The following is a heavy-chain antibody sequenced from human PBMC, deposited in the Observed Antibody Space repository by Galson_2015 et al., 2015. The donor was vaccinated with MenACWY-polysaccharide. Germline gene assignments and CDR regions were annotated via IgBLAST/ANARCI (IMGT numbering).Heavy chain of an antibody. CDR1: GFSFSTSW. J-gene: IGHJ4*02. V-gene: IGHV3-74*01. Sequence: SLRLSCAASGFSFSTSWVYWVRQAPGKGLVWVSRINSDGSGTSYADSVKGRFTISRDNAKNTVYLQMNSLRAEDTAVYFCARAGYCTRTSCYTSVRLWGQGTLVTVSS. CDR2: INSDGSGT. CDR3: ARAGYCTRTSCYTSVRL. D-gene: IGHD2-2*02.